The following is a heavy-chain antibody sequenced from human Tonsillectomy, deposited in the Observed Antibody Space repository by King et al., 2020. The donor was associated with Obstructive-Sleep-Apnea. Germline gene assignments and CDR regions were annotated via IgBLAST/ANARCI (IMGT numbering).Heavy chain of an antibody. CDR3: ARDSGYPRYFFDY. J-gene: IGHJ4*02. CDR2: IYYSGTT. CDR1: GGSIRSSSYY. D-gene: IGHD3-22*01. V-gene: IGHV4-39*07. Sequence: QLQESGPGLVKPSETLSLICTVSGGSIRSSSYYWGWIRQPPGKGLEWIGNIYYSGTTYYNPSLKRRVTISVDTSKKQFSLKVTSLTAADTAVYYCARDSGYPRYFFDYWGQGTLVTVSS.